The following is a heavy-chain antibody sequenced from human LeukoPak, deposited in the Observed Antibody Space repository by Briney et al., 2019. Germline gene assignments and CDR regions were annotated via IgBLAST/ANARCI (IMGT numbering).Heavy chain of an antibody. CDR2: TSGSGIST. CDR1: GFTFSSYA. D-gene: IGHD7-27*01. J-gene: IGHJ5*02. CDR3: AKDGGLWVFAHWGGS. V-gene: IGHV3-23*01. Sequence: GGSLRLSCAASGFTFSSYAMSWVRQAPGKGLEWVSGTSGSGISTYYADSVKGRFTVSRDDSKNTLYLQMNSLRAEDTAVYYCAKDGGLWVFAHWGGSWGRGTLVTVSS.